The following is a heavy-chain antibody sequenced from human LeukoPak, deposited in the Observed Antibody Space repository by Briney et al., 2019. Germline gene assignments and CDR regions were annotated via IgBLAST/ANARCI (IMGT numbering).Heavy chain of an antibody. D-gene: IGHD3-16*02. CDR3: ARVSYDYVWGSYRYRFDY. J-gene: IGHJ4*02. V-gene: IGHV4-59*01. CDR2: IYYSGST. CDR1: GGSISSYY. Sequence: PSETLSLTCTVSGGSISSYYWSWIRQPPGKGLEWIGYIYYSGSTNYNPSLKSRVTISADTSKNQFSLKLSSVTAADTAVYYCARVSYDYVWGSYRYRFDYWGQGTLVTVSS.